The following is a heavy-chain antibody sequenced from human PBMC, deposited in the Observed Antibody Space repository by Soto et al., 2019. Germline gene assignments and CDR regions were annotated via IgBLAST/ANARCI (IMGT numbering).Heavy chain of an antibody. CDR2: IIPIFGTA. CDR3: ASPHDFWSGYPNLYYYYYGMDV. V-gene: IGHV1-69*06. CDR1: GGTFSSYA. D-gene: IGHD3-3*01. J-gene: IGHJ6*02. Sequence: SVKVSCKASGGTFSSYAISWVRQAPGQGLEWMGGIIPIFGTANYAQKFQGRVTITADKSTSTAYMELSSLRSEDTAVYYCASPHDFWSGYPNLYYYYYGMDVWGEGTTVPVS.